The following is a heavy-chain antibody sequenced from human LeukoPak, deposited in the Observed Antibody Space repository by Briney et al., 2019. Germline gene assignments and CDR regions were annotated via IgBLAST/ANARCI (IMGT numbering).Heavy chain of an antibody. J-gene: IGHJ4*02. Sequence: GGSLRLSCSASGLTFSSYAMHWVRQAPGKGLEYVSAISSNGGSTYYADSVKGRFTISRDNSKNTLYLQMSSLRAEDTAVYYCVRGLVFGGYSYGDVYWGQGTLVTVSS. CDR3: VRGLVFGGYSYGDVY. CDR1: GLTFSSYA. V-gene: IGHV3-64D*09. D-gene: IGHD5-18*01. CDR2: ISSNGGST.